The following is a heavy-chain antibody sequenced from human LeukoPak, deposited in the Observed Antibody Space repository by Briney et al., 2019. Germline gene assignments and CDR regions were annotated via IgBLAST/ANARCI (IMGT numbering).Heavy chain of an antibody. CDR1: GGTFSSYA. D-gene: IGHD3-10*01. CDR3: ARVEELYYFDY. J-gene: IGHJ4*02. V-gene: IGHV1-69*05. CDR2: IIPIFGTA. Sequence: GASVKVSCKASGGTFSSYAISWVRQAPGQGLEWMGRIIPIFGTANYAQKFQGRVTITTDESTSTAYMELSSLRSEDTAVYYCARVEELYYFDYWGQGTLVTVSS.